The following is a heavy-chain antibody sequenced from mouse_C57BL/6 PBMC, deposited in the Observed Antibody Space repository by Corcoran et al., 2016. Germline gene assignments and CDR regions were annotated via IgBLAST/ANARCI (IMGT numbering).Heavy chain of an antibody. V-gene: IGHV1-26*01. J-gene: IGHJ4*01. CDR3: ARGDGYNAMDY. CDR1: GYTFTDYY. D-gene: IGHD2-3*01. CDR2: INPNNGGT. Sequence: EVQLQQSGPELVKPGASVKISCKASGYTFTDYYMNWVKQSHGKSLEWIGDINPNNGGTSYNQKFKGKATLTVDKSSNTAYMELRSLTSEDSAVYYCARGDGYNAMDYWGQGTSVTVSS.